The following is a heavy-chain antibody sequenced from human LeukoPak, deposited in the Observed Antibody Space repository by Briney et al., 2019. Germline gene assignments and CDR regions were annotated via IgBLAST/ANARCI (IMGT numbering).Heavy chain of an antibody. CDR3: AKDYYSSGFDY. D-gene: IGHD3-22*01. V-gene: IGHV3-66*01. CDR2: IYSGGST. CDR1: GFTVSSNY. J-gene: IGHJ4*02. Sequence: GGSLRLSCAASGFTVSSNYMSWVRQAPGKGLEWVSVIYSGGSTYYADSVKGRFTISRDNSKNTLYLQMNSLRAEDTAVYYCAKDYYSSGFDYWGQGTLVTVSS.